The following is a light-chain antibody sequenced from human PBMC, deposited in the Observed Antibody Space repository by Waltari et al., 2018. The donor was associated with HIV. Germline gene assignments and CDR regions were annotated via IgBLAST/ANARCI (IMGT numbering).Light chain of an antibody. CDR1: NSNVGSFNF. V-gene: IGLV2-23*02. CDR3: SSYAGSNIWV. CDR2: EVT. J-gene: IGLJ3*02. Sequence: QSALTQPASVSGSPGQSITISCTGTNSNVGSFNFVSWYQQHPGKAPRLMIYEVTKRPSGISKRFSGSKSGNTASLTISGLQAEDEAYYYCSSYAGSNIWVFGGGTKLTVL.